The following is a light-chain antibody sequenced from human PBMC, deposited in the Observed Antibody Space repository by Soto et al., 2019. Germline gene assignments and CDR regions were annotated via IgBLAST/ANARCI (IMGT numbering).Light chain of an antibody. CDR2: GAS. Sequence: EIVLTQSPGTLSLSPGERATLSFRSSQSVSSSYLAWYQQKPGQAPRLLIYGASSRATGIPDRFSGSGSGTDFTLTISRLEPEDFATYYCQQVKTYPRTFGGGTKVDIK. V-gene: IGKV3-20*01. J-gene: IGKJ4*01. CDR3: QQVKTYPRT. CDR1: QSVSSSY.